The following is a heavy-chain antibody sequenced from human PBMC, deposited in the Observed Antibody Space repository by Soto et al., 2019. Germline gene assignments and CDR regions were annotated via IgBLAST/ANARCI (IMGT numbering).Heavy chain of an antibody. CDR2: INHSGST. CDR3: ARGVAEGNWFDP. Sequence: QVQLQQWGAGLLKPSETLSLTCAVYGGSFSGYYWSWIRQPPGKGLEWFGEINHSGSTNYNPSLKSRVTISVDTSKNQFSLKLSSVTAADTAVYYCARGVAEGNWFDPWGQGTLVTVSS. CDR1: GGSFSGYY. V-gene: IGHV4-34*01. J-gene: IGHJ5*02.